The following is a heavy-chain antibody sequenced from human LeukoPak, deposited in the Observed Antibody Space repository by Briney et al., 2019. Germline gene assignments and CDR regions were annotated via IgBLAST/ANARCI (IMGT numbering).Heavy chain of an antibody. D-gene: IGHD3-16*01. CDR2: ITSGGNT. CDR3: ARWVITPYYGMDV. Sequence: PGGSLRLSCAASGFTVSSNYMNWVRQAPGKGLEWVSVITSGGNTYYADSVKGRFTTSRDNSKNTLYVQMNSLRAEDTAIYYCARWVITPYYGMDVWGQGTTVTVSS. CDR1: GFTVSSNY. J-gene: IGHJ6*02. V-gene: IGHV3-53*01.